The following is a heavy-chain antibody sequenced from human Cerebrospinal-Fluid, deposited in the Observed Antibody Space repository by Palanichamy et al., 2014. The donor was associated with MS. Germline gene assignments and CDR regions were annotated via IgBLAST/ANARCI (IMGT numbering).Heavy chain of an antibody. Sequence: QVQLVQSGAEVKKPGSSVKVSCKTSGGAFNSDAISWVRQAPGQGLQWMGGIIPMFSIVNYAQKFQGRVTITADESTSTADMELSSLRSEDTAVYYCARVLRREGYNSYYYNGMDVRGQGTTVTVSS. J-gene: IGHJ6*02. D-gene: IGHD5-24*01. V-gene: IGHV1-69*01. CDR1: GGAFNSDA. CDR3: ARVLRREGYNSYYYNGMDV. CDR2: IIPMFSIV.